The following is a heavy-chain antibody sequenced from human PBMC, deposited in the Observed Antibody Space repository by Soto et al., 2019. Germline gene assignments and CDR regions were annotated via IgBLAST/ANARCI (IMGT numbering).Heavy chain of an antibody. V-gene: IGHV3-23*01. CDR1: GFTFSSYA. D-gene: IGHD5-18*01. CDR2: ISGSGGST. Sequence: GGSLRLSCAASGFTFSSYAMSWVRQAPGKGLEWVSAISGSGGSTYYADSVKGRFPISRDNSKNTLYLQMNSLRAEDTAVYYCAKVGPIQLWPPTHYYYYYGMDVWGQGTTVTVSS. CDR3: AKVGPIQLWPPTHYYYYYGMDV. J-gene: IGHJ6*02.